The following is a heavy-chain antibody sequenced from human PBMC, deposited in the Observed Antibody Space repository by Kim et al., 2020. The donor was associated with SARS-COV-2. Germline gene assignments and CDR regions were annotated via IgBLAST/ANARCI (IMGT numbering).Heavy chain of an antibody. D-gene: IGHD1-7*01. CDR2: IDWDDDR. Sequence: SGPTLVNPTQTLTLTCTFSGFSLSTSGMCVSWIRQSPGKALEWLARIDWDDDRYYNKSLKTRLTISKDTSKNQVVLIMTNMDPVDIATYYCARLRGTGTTRSQSYRYYVDVWGKGTMVTVSS. J-gene: IGHJ6*03. CDR1: GFSLSTSGMC. CDR3: ARLRGTGTTRSQSYRYYVDV. V-gene: IGHV2-70*11.